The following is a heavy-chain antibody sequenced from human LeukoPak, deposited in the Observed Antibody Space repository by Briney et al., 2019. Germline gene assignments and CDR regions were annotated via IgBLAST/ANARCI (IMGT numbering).Heavy chain of an antibody. D-gene: IGHD5-12*01. V-gene: IGHV4-59*12. CDR1: GGSISSYY. CDR3: ARSCRILDIVATIRARLGGNGFDI. J-gene: IGHJ3*02. Sequence: PSETLSLTCTVSGGSISSYYWSWIRQPPGKGLEWIGYIYYSGSTNYNPSLKSRVTISVDTSKNQFSRKLSSVTAADKAVYYCARSCRILDIVATIRARLGGNGFDIWGQGTMVTVSS. CDR2: IYYSGST.